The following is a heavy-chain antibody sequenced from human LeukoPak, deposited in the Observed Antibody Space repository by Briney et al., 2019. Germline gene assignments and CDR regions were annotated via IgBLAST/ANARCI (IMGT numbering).Heavy chain of an antibody. CDR2: ISGSGGST. V-gene: IGHV3-23*01. Sequence: PGGSLRLSCAASGFTFSSYAMSWVRQAPGKGLEWVSAISGSGGSTYYADSVKGRFTISRDNSKNTLYLQMNSLRAEDTAVYYCAKDQRFRTAMAIYYFDYWGQGTLVTVSS. D-gene: IGHD2-21*02. CDR3: AKDQRFRTAMAIYYFDY. J-gene: IGHJ4*02. CDR1: GFTFSSYA.